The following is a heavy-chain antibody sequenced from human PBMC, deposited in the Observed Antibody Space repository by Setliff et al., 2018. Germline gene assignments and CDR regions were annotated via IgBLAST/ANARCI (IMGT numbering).Heavy chain of an antibody. V-gene: IGHV3-30*02. D-gene: IGHD3-10*01. J-gene: IGHJ4*02. CDR3: AKVKKPLIRGSGFDY. CDR2: VRFDGTYK. CDR1: GFVFGTYG. Sequence: PGGSLRLSCAASGFVFGTYGMHWVRQAPGKGLDWVAFVRFDGTYKVYADSVKGRFTISRDNSENTLFLQMTSLRPEDTGIYYFAKVKKPLIRGSGFDYWGRGTLVTVSS.